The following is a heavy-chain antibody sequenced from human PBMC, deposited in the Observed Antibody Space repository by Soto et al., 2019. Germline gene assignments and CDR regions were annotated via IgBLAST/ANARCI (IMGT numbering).Heavy chain of an antibody. J-gene: IGHJ4*02. CDR1: GGSFGNSA. Sequence: QVLLVQSGAEVKKPGSSVKISCKASGGSFGNSAINWVRQTPGQGLECLGGFIPVYRTLNYAQKFQGRVTITADESTGTVYMTLNSLSSNDTAVYYCATGVIWIGYFTVDSWGQGSRVTVSS. CDR2: FIPVYRTL. V-gene: IGHV1-69*01. CDR3: ATGVIWIGYFTVDS. D-gene: IGHD3-3*01.